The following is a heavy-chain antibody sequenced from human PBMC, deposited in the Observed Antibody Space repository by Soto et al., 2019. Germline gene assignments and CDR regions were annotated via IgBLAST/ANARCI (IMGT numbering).Heavy chain of an antibody. Sequence: SETLSLTCAVSGSSVNNNYWWGWIRQPPGKGLEWIGYMYYSGTTYYNPSLKSRVTMSVDTSKSQFSLKVTSMTAVDTAVYYCANFLGHGFWSGYTIIDSLGQGTLVTVSS. V-gene: IGHV4-28*01. CDR2: MYYSGTT. D-gene: IGHD3-3*01. CDR1: GSSVNNNYW. J-gene: IGHJ4*02. CDR3: ANFLGHGFWSGYTIIDS.